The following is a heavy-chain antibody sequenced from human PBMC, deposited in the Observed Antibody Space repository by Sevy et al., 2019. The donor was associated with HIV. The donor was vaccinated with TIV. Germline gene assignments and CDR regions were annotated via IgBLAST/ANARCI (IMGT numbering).Heavy chain of an antibody. CDR1: GFTFSHYA. D-gene: IGHD4-17*01. CDR3: AKDHAVTTEWVVFDS. V-gene: IGHV3-30*18. Sequence: GGSLRLSCAASGFTFSHYAMHWIRQAPGKGLEWVAAISFDGASPKYADSVRGRFTISRDYSKNTVYLHMRGLRTEDTAVYFCAKDHAVTTEWVVFDSWGQGTLVTVSS. CDR2: ISFDGASP. J-gene: IGHJ4*02.